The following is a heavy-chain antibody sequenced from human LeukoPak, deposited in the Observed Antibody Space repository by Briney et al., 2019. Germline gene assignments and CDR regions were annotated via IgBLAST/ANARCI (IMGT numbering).Heavy chain of an antibody. Sequence: VASVRVSCKASGGTFSSYAISWVRQAPGQGLEWMGWINANNGNTNFVQKLQGRVTMTRDISTSTAYMELRSLRSDDTAVYYCARTNSGYFPPMIYWGQGTLVTVSS. CDR3: ARTNSGYFPPMIY. V-gene: IGHV1-18*01. D-gene: IGHD3-22*01. CDR2: INANNGNT. J-gene: IGHJ4*02. CDR1: GGTFSSYA.